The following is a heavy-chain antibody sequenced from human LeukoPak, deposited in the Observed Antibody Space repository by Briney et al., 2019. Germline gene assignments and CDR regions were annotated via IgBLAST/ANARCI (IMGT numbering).Heavy chain of an antibody. D-gene: IGHD6-19*01. CDR2: MNPNSGNT. J-gene: IGHJ4*02. CDR1: GYTFTSYD. CDR3: ARGAVAPGSDY. Sequence: GASVKPSCKASGYTFTSYDINWVRQATGHALEWMGWMNPNSGNTGYAQKFQGRVTMTRNTSISTAYMELSSLRSEDTAVYYCARGAVAPGSDYWGQGTLVTVSS. V-gene: IGHV1-8*01.